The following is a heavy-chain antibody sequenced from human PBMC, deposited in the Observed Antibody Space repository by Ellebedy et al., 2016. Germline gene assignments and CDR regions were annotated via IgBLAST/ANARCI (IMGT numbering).Heavy chain of an antibody. Sequence: GESLKISXKGSGYSFTSYWIGWVRQMPGKGLEWMGIIYPGDSDTRYSPSFQGQVTISADKSISTAYLQWSSLKASDTAMYYCARQESGSYKPSNDDAFDIWGQGTMVTVSS. CDR3: ARQESGSYKPSNDDAFDI. CDR1: GYSFTSYW. D-gene: IGHD1-26*01. J-gene: IGHJ3*02. CDR2: IYPGDSDT. V-gene: IGHV5-51*01.